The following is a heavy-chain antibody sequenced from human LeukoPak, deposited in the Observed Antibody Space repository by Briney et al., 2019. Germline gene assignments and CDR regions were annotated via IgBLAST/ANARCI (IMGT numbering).Heavy chain of an antibody. V-gene: IGHV3-48*03. CDR1: GFTFSAYE. CDR3: ARDLGGYSYGSHFDY. CDR2: IGSSGSTV. J-gene: IGHJ4*02. D-gene: IGHD5-18*01. Sequence: PGRSLRLSCAASGFTFSAYEINCVRQAPGKGLEWVSYIGSSGSTVYYAASVKERFTTSRDNAKNSLYLQMNSLRAEDTAVYYCARDLGGYSYGSHFDYWGQGTLVTVSS.